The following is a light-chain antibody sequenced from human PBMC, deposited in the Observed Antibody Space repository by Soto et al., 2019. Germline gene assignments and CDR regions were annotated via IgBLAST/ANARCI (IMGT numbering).Light chain of an antibody. V-gene: IGLV2-14*01. CDR2: EVS. CDR1: SSDIGGYNY. Sequence: QSALTQSASVSGSPGQSITISCTGTSSDIGGYNYVSWYQQHPDKAPKLMIFEVSNRPSGVSNRFSGSKSGNTASLTISGLLPEDEADDYCSSYTTSSTVAFGGGTKLTVL. CDR3: SSYTTSSTVA. J-gene: IGLJ2*01.